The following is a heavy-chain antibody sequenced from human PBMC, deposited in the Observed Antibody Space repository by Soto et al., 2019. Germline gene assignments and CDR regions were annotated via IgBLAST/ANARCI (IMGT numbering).Heavy chain of an antibody. Sequence: QVQLVESGGGVVQPGGSLRLSCAASRFTFSSSAMHWVRQAPGKGLQWVAVISYDGSNKYYADSVKGRFTISRDNSKNTLYLQMNSLRPEDTAVYYCARDHPGGGEYRSGFDYWGQGTLVTVSS. J-gene: IGHJ4*02. V-gene: IGHV3-30-3*01. CDR2: ISYDGSNK. CDR1: RFTFSSSA. D-gene: IGHD3-10*01. CDR3: ARDHPGGGEYRSGFDY.